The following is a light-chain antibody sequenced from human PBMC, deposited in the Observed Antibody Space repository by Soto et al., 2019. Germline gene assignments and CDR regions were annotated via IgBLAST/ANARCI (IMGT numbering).Light chain of an antibody. CDR1: QGVSSN. Sequence: EIVMTQSPATRSLSPGERATLSCRASQGVSSNLAWYQQKPGQAPRLLIYGASTRATGIPARFSGSGSGREFTLTISSLQSGDFAVYHCQQYNNLLITCGQGTRLETK. V-gene: IGKV3-15*01. J-gene: IGKJ5*01. CDR3: QQYNNLLIT. CDR2: GAS.